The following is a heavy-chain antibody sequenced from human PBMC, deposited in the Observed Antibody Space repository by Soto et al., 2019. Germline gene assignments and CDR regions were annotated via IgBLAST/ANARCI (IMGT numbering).Heavy chain of an antibody. Sequence: GEAMTISFNASGYSFTSYCIAWVRQVPGKGLEWMGIIYPGDSDTRYSPSFQGQVTISADKSISTAYLQWSSLTASDTAIYYCARKGSIANHPNWLDSWGKGTQVTGYS. CDR2: IYPGDSDT. V-gene: IGHV5-51*01. J-gene: IGHJ5*01. D-gene: IGHD6-6*01. CDR3: ARKGSIANHPNWLDS. CDR1: GYSFTSYC.